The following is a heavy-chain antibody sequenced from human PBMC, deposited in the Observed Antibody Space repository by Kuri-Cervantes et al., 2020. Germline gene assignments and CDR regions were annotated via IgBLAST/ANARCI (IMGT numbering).Heavy chain of an antibody. Sequence: SETLSLTCAVYRGSFSGYYWTWIRQPPGKGLEWIGEIDHSGSTNYHPSLKSRVIISVDTSKNQFSLKLSSVTAADTAVYYCASRRLGASLFDYWGLGTLVTVSS. CDR2: IDHSGST. CDR3: ASRRLGASLFDY. D-gene: IGHD1-26*01. J-gene: IGHJ4*02. CDR1: RGSFSGYY. V-gene: IGHV4-34*01.